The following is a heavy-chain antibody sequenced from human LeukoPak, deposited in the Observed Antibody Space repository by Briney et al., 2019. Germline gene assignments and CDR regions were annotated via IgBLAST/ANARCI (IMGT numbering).Heavy chain of an antibody. D-gene: IGHD6-6*01. V-gene: IGHV5-51*01. Sequence: GESLKISCKTSGYSFTTYWIGWVRQMPGKGLEWMGIIYPGDSDIRYSPSLQGEVTISADKSITTAYLQWSSLKASDTAMYYCARQYSSSPWDYWGQGTLVTVSS. J-gene: IGHJ4*02. CDR1: GYSFTTYW. CDR3: ARQYSSSPWDY. CDR2: IYPGDSDI.